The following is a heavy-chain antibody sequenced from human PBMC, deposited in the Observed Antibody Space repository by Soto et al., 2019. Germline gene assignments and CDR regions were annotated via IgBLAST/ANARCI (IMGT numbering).Heavy chain of an antibody. Sequence: QVQLVESGGGVVQPGRSLRLSCAASGFTFSSYAMHWVRQAPGKGLEWVALMSSDGSNKYYADSVKGRFTISRDNSKATLDLQMDRLRTEDTAGYYCAGAGYSSGWYEDYWGPGTLVTVSS. CDR2: MSSDGSNK. CDR1: GFTFSSYA. J-gene: IGHJ4*02. D-gene: IGHD6-19*01. CDR3: AGAGYSSGWYEDY. V-gene: IGHV3-30-3*01.